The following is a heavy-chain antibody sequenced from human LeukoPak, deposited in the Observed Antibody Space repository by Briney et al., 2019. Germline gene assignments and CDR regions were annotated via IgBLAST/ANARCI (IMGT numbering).Heavy chain of an antibody. V-gene: IGHV1-69*13. Sequence: ASVKVSCKASGGTFSIYAINWVRQAPGQGLEWMGGIIPLFGTPNYAQKFQGRVTITADESTNTAYMELNSLRSEDTAVYYCARGTEEYSKSSGWFDHWGQGTLVIVSS. D-gene: IGHD6-6*01. CDR2: IIPLFGTP. CDR1: GGTFSIYA. CDR3: ARGTEEYSKSSGWFDH. J-gene: IGHJ5*02.